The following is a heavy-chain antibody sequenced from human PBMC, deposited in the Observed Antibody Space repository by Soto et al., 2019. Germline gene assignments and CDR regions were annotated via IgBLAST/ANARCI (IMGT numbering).Heavy chain of an antibody. CDR3: ARAGAAPHYYYGMDV. Sequence: ASVKVSCKASGYTFSTSGRSWLRQAPGQGLEWMGWISTYNGDTNDAPKFQDRVTMTSDTSTSTVYMELRSLRSDDTALYYCARAGAAPHYYYGMDVWGQGTRVTVSS. CDR1: GYTFSTSG. D-gene: IGHD2-15*01. V-gene: IGHV1-18*01. J-gene: IGHJ6*02. CDR2: ISTYNGDT.